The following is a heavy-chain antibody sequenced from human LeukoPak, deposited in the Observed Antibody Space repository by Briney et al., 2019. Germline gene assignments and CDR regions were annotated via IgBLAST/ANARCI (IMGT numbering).Heavy chain of an antibody. CDR2: IYSSGST. Sequence: PSETLSLTCTVSGASITSFHWTWIRQPAGKGLEWNGLIYSSGSTIYNPSLQSRVAMSVDMTKNQLSLKLSSVTAADTAMYYCARKDGDYWGQGTLVTVSS. V-gene: IGHV4-4*07. D-gene: IGHD6-6*01. CDR3: ARKDGDY. J-gene: IGHJ4*02. CDR1: GASITSFH.